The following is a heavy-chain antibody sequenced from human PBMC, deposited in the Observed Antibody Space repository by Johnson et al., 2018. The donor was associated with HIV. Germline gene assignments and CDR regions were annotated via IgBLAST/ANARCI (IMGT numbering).Heavy chain of an antibody. CDR3: ARDLDYYDSSGYQAISCAFDI. J-gene: IGHJ3*02. CDR2: ISYDGSNK. CDR1: GFTFSSYA. D-gene: IGHD3-22*01. Sequence: QVQLVESGGGLVQPGRSLRLSCAASGFTFSSYAMHWVRQAPGKGLEWVAVISYDGSNKYYADSVKGRFTISRDNSKNTLYLQMNSLRAEDTAVYYCARDLDYYDSSGYQAISCAFDIWGQGTMVTVSS. V-gene: IGHV3-30-3*01.